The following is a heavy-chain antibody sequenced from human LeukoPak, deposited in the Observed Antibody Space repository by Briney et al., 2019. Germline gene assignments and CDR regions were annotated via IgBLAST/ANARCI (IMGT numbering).Heavy chain of an antibody. CDR1: GFTFSSYA. V-gene: IGHV3-23*01. J-gene: IGHJ4*02. D-gene: IGHD3-9*01. Sequence: GGSLRLSCAASGFTFSSYAMSWVRQAPGKGLEWVSAISGSGGSTYYADSVKGRFTISRDNSKNTLYLQMNSLRAEDTAVYYCAKDIGSTYYDILAGYYNYWGQGTLVTVSS. CDR3: AKDIGSTYYDILAGYYNY. CDR2: ISGSGGST.